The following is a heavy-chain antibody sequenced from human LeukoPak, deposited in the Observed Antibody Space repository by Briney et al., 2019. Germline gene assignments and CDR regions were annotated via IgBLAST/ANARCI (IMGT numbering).Heavy chain of an antibody. Sequence: ASVKVSFTASGGTFSSYAISWVRQAPGQGLEWMGGIIPIFGTANYAQKFQGRVTITADESTSTAYMELSSLRSEDTAVYYCARGHLMVVVPAAMYGMDVWGQGTTVTVSS. D-gene: IGHD2-2*01. V-gene: IGHV1-69*13. CDR1: GGTFSSYA. J-gene: IGHJ6*02. CDR3: ARGHLMVVVPAAMYGMDV. CDR2: IIPIFGTA.